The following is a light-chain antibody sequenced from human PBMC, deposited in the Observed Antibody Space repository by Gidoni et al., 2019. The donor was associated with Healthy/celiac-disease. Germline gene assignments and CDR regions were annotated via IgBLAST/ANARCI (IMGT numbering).Light chain of an antibody. V-gene: IGKV1-33*01. CDR3: QQYDKLPIT. CDR1: QDISNY. CDR2: DAS. Sequence: DIQMTQSPSSLSASVGDRVTITCQASQDISNYLNWYQQKPGKAPKLLSYDASNLETGGPSRFSGSGSGTDFTFTISSLQPEDIATYYCQQYDKLPITFGQGTRLEIK. J-gene: IGKJ5*01.